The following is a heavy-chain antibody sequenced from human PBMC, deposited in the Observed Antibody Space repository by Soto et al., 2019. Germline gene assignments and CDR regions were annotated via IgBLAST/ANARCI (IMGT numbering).Heavy chain of an antibody. D-gene: IGHD4-17*01. Sequence: YCNKWVGQAQGQGLEWMGWINPYNGNTKFAQKFQDRVTMTRDTSISTAYMELRGLKSDDTAVYYCTRDPDYVDYWGYLFDFLGQGTPVTLSS. CDR3: TRDPDYVDYWGYLFDF. CDR2: INPYNGNT. CDR1: YC. V-gene: IGHV1-2*02. J-gene: IGHJ4*02.